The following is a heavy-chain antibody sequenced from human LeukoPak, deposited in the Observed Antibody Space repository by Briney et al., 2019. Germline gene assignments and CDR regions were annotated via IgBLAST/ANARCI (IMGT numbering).Heavy chain of an antibody. J-gene: IGHJ6*03. CDR1: GYTFTSYG. Sequence: ASVKVSCKASGYTFTSYGISWVRQAPGQGLEWMGWISAYNGNTNYAQKLQGRVTMTTDESTSTAYMELSSLRSEDTAVYYCAREEALYYYYMDVWGKGTTVTVSS. CDR2: ISAYNGNT. CDR3: AREEALYYYYMDV. V-gene: IGHV1-18*01.